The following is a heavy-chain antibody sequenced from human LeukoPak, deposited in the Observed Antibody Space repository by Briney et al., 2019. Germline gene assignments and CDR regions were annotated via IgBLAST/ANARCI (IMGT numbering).Heavy chain of an antibody. CDR3: ARDPRLRYYDSSGYWGDYFDY. CDR1: GYTFTSYG. D-gene: IGHD3-22*01. J-gene: IGHJ4*02. CDR2: ISAYNGNT. V-gene: IGHV1-18*01. Sequence: ASVKVSRKASGYTFTSYGISWVRQAPGQGLEWMGWISAYNGNTNYAQKLQGRVTMTTDTSTSTAYTELRSLRSDDTAVYYCARDPRLRYYDSSGYWGDYFDYWGQGTLVTVSS.